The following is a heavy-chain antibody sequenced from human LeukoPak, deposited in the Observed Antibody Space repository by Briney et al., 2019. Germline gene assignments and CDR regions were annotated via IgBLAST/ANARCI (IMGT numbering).Heavy chain of an antibody. CDR3: ARAGITPFDP. Sequence: ASVKVSCKASGYTFTGYYMHWVRQAPGQGLEWMGWINPNSGNTGYAQKFQGRVTMTRNTSISTAYMELSSLRSEDTAVYYCARAGITPFDPWGQGTLVTVSS. J-gene: IGHJ5*02. CDR2: INPNSGNT. V-gene: IGHV1-8*02. CDR1: GYTFTGYY. D-gene: IGHD1-20*01.